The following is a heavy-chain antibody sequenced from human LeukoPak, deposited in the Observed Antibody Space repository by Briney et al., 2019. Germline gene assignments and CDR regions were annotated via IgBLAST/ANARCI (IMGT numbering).Heavy chain of an antibody. CDR1: GGSITSYH. J-gene: IGHJ4*02. D-gene: IGHD2-21*01. CDR2: ISYSGST. V-gene: IGHV4-59*01. CDR3: ARDTSVFCGLPN. Sequence: PSETLSLTCSVSGGSITSYHWSWIRQPPGKGLEWIGYISYSGSTKYKPSLKSRATISVEMSKNQFSLRLNSVTAADTAVYFCARDTSVFCGLPNWGQGTLVIVSS.